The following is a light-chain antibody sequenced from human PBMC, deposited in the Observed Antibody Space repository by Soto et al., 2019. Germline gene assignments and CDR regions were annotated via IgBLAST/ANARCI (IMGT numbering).Light chain of an antibody. CDR1: SSNIGSNT. J-gene: IGLJ1*01. CDR2: SNN. V-gene: IGLV1-44*01. CDR3: AAWDDSLSVPYV. Sequence: QSVLTQPPSASGTPGQRVIISCSGSSSNIGSNTVNWYQQLPGTAPKLLIYSNNQRPSGVPDRFSGSKSGTSASLAISGLQSEDEADYYCAAWDDSLSVPYVFGTGTQLTVL.